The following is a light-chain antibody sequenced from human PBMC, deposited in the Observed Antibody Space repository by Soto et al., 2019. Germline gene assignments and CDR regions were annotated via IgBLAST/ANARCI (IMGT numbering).Light chain of an antibody. V-gene: IGKV1-27*01. Sequence: DLQMTPSPSSLSASVGDRVTITCRASQAINNYLAWYQQKPGKVPTLLISAASTLQSGVPSRFSGSGSGTDFTLTISSLQPEDVATYYCQKFNAVPTFGGGTKVEI. J-gene: IGKJ4*01. CDR2: AAS. CDR3: QKFNAVPT. CDR1: QAINNY.